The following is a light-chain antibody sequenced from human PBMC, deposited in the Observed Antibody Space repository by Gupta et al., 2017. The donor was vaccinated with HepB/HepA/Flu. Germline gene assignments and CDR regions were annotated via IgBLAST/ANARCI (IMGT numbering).Light chain of an antibody. J-gene: IGLJ1*01. CDR3: AAWDDSLNGYV. V-gene: IGLV1-44*01. CDR1: SSNIGSNT. Sequence: QPVLTQPPSPSGTPGPRVTISCSGSSSNIGSNTVNWYQQLPGTAPKLLIYNNKRPSGVPARFSGSTYGTSASLAIIGLQSEDEADYFCAAWDDSLNGYVFGTGTKVTVL. CDR2: NN.